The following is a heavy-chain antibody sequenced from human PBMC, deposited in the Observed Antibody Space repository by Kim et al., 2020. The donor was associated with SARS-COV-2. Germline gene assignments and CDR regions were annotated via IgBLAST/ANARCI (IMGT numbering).Heavy chain of an antibody. CDR1: GGSISSSY. CDR3: ARGRGSLYSVKDV. D-gene: IGHD3-10*01. Sequence: SETLSLICNVSGGSISSSYWNWIRQSPGKGLEWIGYIYYSGSTNYNPSLKSRVPISIDTSKNQFSLKLHSVTAADTAVSYCARGRGSLYSVKDVWGQGTT. V-gene: IGHV4-59*08. CDR2: IYYSGST. J-gene: IGHJ6*02.